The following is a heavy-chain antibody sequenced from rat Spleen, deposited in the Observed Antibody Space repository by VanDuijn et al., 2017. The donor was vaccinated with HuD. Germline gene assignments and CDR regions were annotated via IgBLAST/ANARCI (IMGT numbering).Heavy chain of an antibody. CDR2: ISYEGSIT. J-gene: IGHJ2*01. CDR3: ARRHYGYTDYFDY. V-gene: IGHV5-22*01. Sequence: EVQLVESDGGLVQPGRSLKLSCAASGFTLSDYYMAWVRQAPKKGLEWVAFISYEGSITYYGDSVRGRFTISRDDAKSTLSLQMDSLRSEDTATYYCARRHYGYTDYFDYWGQGVMVTVSS. CDR1: GFTLSDYY. D-gene: IGHD1-9*01.